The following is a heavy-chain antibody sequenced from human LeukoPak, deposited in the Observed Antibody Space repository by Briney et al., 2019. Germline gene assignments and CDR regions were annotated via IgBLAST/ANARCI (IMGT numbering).Heavy chain of an antibody. D-gene: IGHD4-17*01. CDR3: AKSESDYGDYGNYYYYMDV. Sequence: GGSLRLSCAASGFTFSSYAMSWVRQAPGKGLEWVSAISGSGGSTYYADSVKGRFTIYRDNSKNTLYLQMNSLRAEDTAVYYCAKSESDYGDYGNYYYYMDVWGKGTTVTVSS. CDR1: GFTFSSYA. V-gene: IGHV3-23*01. CDR2: ISGSGGST. J-gene: IGHJ6*03.